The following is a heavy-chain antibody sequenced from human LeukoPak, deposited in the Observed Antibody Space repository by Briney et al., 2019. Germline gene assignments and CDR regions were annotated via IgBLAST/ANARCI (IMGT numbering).Heavy chain of an antibody. Sequence: GGSLRLSCAASGFTFSSYGMHWVRQAPGKGLEWVAVIWYDGSNKYYADSVKGRFTISRDNSKNTLYLQMNNLRAEDTAVYYCARAPPGYSSSWYDHWGQGTLVTVSS. J-gene: IGHJ5*02. D-gene: IGHD6-13*01. CDR1: GFTFSSYG. CDR2: IWYDGSNK. V-gene: IGHV3-33*01. CDR3: ARAPPGYSSSWYDH.